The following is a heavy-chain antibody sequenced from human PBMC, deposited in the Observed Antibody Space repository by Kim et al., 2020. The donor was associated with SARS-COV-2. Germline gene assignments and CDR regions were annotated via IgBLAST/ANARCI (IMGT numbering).Heavy chain of an antibody. CDR3: AKDNLNCSGGSCYHWFDP. CDR2: ISWNSGSI. D-gene: IGHD2-15*01. Sequence: GGSLRLSCAASGFTFDDYAMHWVRQAPGKGLEWVSGISWNSGSIGYADSVKGRFTISRDNAKNSLYLQMNSLRAEDTALYYCAKDNLNCSGGSCYHWFDPWGQGTLVTVSS. V-gene: IGHV3-9*01. CDR1: GFTFDDYA. J-gene: IGHJ5*02.